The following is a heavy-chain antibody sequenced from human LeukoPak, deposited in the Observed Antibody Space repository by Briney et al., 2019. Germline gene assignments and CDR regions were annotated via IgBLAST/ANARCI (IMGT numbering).Heavy chain of an antibody. CDR2: ISAYNGNT. CDR3: ARRQLVSRINWFDP. D-gene: IGHD6-13*01. V-gene: IGHV1-18*01. J-gene: IGHJ5*02. CDR1: GYTFTSYD. Sequence: ASVKVSCKASGYTFTSYDINWVRQATGQGLEWMGWISAYNGNTNYAQKLQGRVTMTTDTSTSTAYMELRSLRSDDTAVYCCARRQLVSRINWFDPWGQGTLVTVSS.